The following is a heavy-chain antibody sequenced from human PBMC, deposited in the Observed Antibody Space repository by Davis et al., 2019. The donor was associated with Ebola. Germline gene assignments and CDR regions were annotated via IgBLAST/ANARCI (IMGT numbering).Heavy chain of an antibody. V-gene: IGHV3-11*06. J-gene: IGHJ6*02. Sequence: GESLKISCAASGFTFSDYYMSWIRQAPGKGLEWVSYISSSSSYTNYADSVKGRFTISRDNAKNSLYLQMNSLRAEDTAVYYCARLPAATYYYYYGMDVWGQGTTVTVSS. CDR1: GFTFSDYY. D-gene: IGHD2-2*01. CDR3: ARLPAATYYYYYGMDV. CDR2: ISSSSSYT.